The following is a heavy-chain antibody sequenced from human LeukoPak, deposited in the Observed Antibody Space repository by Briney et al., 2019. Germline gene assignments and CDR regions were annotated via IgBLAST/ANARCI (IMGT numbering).Heavy chain of an antibody. CDR2: IIPILGIA. Sequence: SVKVSCKASGGTFSSYAISWVRQAPGQGLEWMGRIIPILGIANYAQKFQGRVTITADKSTSTAYMELSSLRSEDTAVYYCASDRIVVVPAARRYGMDAWGQGTTVTVSS. D-gene: IGHD2-2*01. CDR3: ASDRIVVVPAARRYGMDA. J-gene: IGHJ6*02. V-gene: IGHV1-69*04. CDR1: GGTFSSYA.